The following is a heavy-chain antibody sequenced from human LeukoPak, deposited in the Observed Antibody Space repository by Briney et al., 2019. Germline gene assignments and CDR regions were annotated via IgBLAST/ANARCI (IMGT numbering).Heavy chain of an antibody. D-gene: IGHD3-10*01. Sequence: GGTLRLSCAASGFTFSSHGMSWVRQAPGQGLEWVSTISGSGDNTDYADSVKGRFTIPRDNSKHTLYLQLNSLIAARTAAYYIARVTYGSGTYGDLDYWGQGTLVTVSS. J-gene: IGHJ4*02. CDR1: GFTFSSHG. CDR3: ARVTYGSGTYGDLDY. V-gene: IGHV3-23*01. CDR2: ISGSGDNT.